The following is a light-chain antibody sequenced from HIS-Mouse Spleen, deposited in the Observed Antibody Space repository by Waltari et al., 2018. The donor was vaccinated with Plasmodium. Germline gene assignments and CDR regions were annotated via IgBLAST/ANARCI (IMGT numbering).Light chain of an antibody. V-gene: IGLV3-25*03. CDR2: KDS. J-gene: IGLJ3*02. CDR3: QSADSSGTYWV. CDR1: ALPKKS. Sequence: SYELTQPPSVSVSPGQTARITCSGDALPKKSAYWYQKKPGQAPVLVIYKDSERPSGIPERFSGSSSGTTVTLTISGVQAEDEADYYCQSADSSGTYWVFGGGTKLTVL.